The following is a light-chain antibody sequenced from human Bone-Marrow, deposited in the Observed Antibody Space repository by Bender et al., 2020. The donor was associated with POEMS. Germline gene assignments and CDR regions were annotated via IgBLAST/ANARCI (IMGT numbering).Light chain of an antibody. CDR2: INN. Sequence: QSVLTQPPSASGTPGQRVTISCSGSSSNIGTNPVNWYQQLPGTAPKLLIYINNQRPSGVPDRFSGSKSGNTASLTVSGLQAEDEADYYCSSYTGSTNLLFGGGTRLTVL. CDR1: SSNIGTNP. V-gene: IGLV1-44*01. CDR3: SSYTGSTNLL. J-gene: IGLJ3*02.